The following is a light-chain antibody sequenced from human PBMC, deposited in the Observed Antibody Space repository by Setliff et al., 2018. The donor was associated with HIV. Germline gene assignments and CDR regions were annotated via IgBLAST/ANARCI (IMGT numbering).Light chain of an antibody. J-gene: IGLJ1*01. CDR1: SSNIGAGYD. CDR3: QSYDSSLSTYV. Sequence: QSVLTQPPSVSGAPGPRVTISCTGSSSNIGAGYDVHWYQQLPGTAPKLLIHGNNNRPSGVPDRFSGSNSGTSASLAITGLQAEDEADYYCQSYDSSLSTYVFGTGTKVTVL. V-gene: IGLV1-40*01. CDR2: GNN.